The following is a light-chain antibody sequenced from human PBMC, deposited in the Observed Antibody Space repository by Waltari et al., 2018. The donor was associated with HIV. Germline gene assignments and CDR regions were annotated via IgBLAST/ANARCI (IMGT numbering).Light chain of an antibody. V-gene: IGKV1-33*01. CDR3: QQYDNLQVT. Sequence: DIQLTQSPCSLSASVGDRVTITCQLSQDSSNHLNWYQQRPGKAPRLLIYDASNLQTGVPSRFSGSGSGTDFTFTISSLQPEDIATYYCQQYDNLQVTFGGGTKVEIK. J-gene: IGKJ4*01. CDR2: DAS. CDR1: QDSSNH.